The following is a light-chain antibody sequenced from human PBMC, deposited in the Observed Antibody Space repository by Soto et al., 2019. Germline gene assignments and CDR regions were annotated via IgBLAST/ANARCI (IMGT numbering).Light chain of an antibody. Sequence: QSVLTQPPSASGSPGQSVTISCTGTSSDVGAYDYVSWYQQHPGKAPKLLLYEVNKRPSGVPDRFSGSKSGNTASLTVSGLQAEDEADYCCSSYAGTNNWGVFGTGTKLTVL. V-gene: IGLV2-8*01. CDR1: SSDVGAYDY. CDR2: EVN. CDR3: SSYAGTNNWGV. J-gene: IGLJ1*01.